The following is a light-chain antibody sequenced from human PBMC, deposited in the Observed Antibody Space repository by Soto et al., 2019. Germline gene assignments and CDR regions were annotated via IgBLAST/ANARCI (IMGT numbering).Light chain of an antibody. V-gene: IGKV1-5*03. Sequence: IQMTQSPSTLSASVGDRVTITCRASQSISTWLAWYQQKPGKAPKIMIYKASNLESGVPSRFSGSGSGTEFTLTIISLQPDDFATYYCQQYYGLWTFGQGTRVEI. CDR1: QSISTW. CDR2: KAS. CDR3: QQYYGLWT. J-gene: IGKJ1*01.